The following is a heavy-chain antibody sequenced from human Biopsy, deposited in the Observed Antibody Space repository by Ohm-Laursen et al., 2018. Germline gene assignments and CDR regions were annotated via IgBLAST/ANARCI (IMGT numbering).Heavy chain of an antibody. J-gene: IGHJ5*01. CDR3: ATELLPPGVGGPWLDS. Sequence: SLRLSCTASGFTFSSYSMNWVRQAPGKGLEWVSSISASSSYIYYADSVKGRFTVSRDNTKNTLYLQMNSLRAADTAIYFCATELLPPGVGGPWLDSWGQGTPVTVS. CDR1: GFTFSSYS. V-gene: IGHV3-21*06. D-gene: IGHD3-10*01. CDR2: ISASSSYI.